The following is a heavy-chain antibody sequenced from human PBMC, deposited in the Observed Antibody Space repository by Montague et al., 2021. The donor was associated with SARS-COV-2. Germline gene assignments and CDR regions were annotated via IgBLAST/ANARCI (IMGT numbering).Heavy chain of an antibody. Sequence: SLRLSCAASRFTFSDYAMSWIRQAPGKGLEWLSVIYNGDATTYYADSVKGRFTISRDNSKNTLYLQMNNLRAEDTALYYCAKVAYCSGGSCYSDHWGQGTPVTVSS. J-gene: IGHJ4*01. CDR1: RFTFSDYA. V-gene: IGHV3-23*03. CDR2: IYNGDATT. CDR3: AKVAYCSGGSCYSDH. D-gene: IGHD2-15*01.